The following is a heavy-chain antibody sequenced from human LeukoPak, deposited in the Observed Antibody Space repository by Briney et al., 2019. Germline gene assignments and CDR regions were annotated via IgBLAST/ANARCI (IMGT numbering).Heavy chain of an antibody. CDR2: ISWNSGSI. D-gene: IGHD6-13*01. V-gene: IGHV3-9*03. J-gene: IGHJ5*02. CDR3: AKDSRSSSWHNPTFDP. CDR1: GFTFDDYA. Sequence: GGALRLSCAASGFTFDDYAMHWVRQAPGKGLEWVSGISWNSGSIGYADSVKGRFTISRDNAKNSLYLQMNSLRAEDMALYYCAKDSRSSSWHNPTFDPWGQGTLVTVSS.